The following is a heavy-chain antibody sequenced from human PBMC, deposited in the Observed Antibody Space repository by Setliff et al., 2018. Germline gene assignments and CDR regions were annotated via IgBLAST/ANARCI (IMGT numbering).Heavy chain of an antibody. D-gene: IGHD6-19*01. V-gene: IGHV4-61*09. CDR1: GGSISSGGFY. Sequence: PSETLSLTCSVSGGSISSGGFYWSWIRQSAGRGLEWIGHFHTGGATDYNLSLKRRVTISLDSSKNQFSLRLSSVTAADTAVYYCARSRTIAVKGGVFAVWGRGTLVTVSS. CDR2: FHTGGAT. CDR3: ARSRTIAVKGGVFAV. J-gene: IGHJ2*01.